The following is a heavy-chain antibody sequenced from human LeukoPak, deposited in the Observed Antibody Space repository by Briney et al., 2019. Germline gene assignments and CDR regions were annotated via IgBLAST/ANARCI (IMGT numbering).Heavy chain of an antibody. D-gene: IGHD3-10*01. CDR3: ASGSWGSDY. J-gene: IGHJ4*02. V-gene: IGHV3-21*01. CDR1: GFTFSSYE. Sequence: PGGSLRLSCAASGFTFSSYEMNWVRQAPGKGLEWVSSISSSTSYIYYADSVKGRFTISRDNAKNSLYLQMNSLRAEDTAVYYCASGSWGSDYWGQGTLVTVSS. CDR2: ISSSTSYI.